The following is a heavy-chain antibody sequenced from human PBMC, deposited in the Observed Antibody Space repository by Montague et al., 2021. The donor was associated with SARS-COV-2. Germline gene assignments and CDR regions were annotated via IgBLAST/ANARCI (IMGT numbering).Heavy chain of an antibody. J-gene: IGHJ6*02. Sequence: SETLSLTCIVSGYSISSGYYWGWVRQTPGKGLEWLGFIEYSGSTCYNPSLKTRVTMSLDTSKNQFSLKLTSVTAADTALYYCARDITLGMDVWGRGTTVTVSS. CDR1: GYSISSGYY. V-gene: IGHV4-38-2*02. CDR3: ARDITLGMDV. CDR2: IEYSGST.